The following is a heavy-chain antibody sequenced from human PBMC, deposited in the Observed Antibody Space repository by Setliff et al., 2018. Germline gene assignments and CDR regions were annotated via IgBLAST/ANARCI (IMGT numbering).Heavy chain of an antibody. CDR2: IYYTGRT. CDR1: GDSLSGYY. CDR3: VRGGNWAYDY. J-gene: IGHJ4*02. Sequence: SETLSLTCAVYGDSLSGYYWGWIRQPPGKGLEWIGYIYYTGRTNYNPSLKSRVTISVDTSKNQFSLKLSSVTAADTAVYYCVRGGNWAYDYWGQGTLVTVSS. D-gene: IGHD7-27*01. V-gene: IGHV4-59*01.